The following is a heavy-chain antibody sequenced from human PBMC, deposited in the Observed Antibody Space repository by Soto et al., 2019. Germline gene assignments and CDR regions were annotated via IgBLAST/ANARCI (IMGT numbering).Heavy chain of an antibody. CDR2: ISVYHGNT. D-gene: IGHD1-26*01. Sequence: QVQLVQSGAEVKKPGASVTVSCQASGFTFNTYVITWVRQAPGQGLEWLGWISVYHGNTNYAQKDQGRITMTTHTPTSTAYMEPRTLRSDDTAVHYCARGSSGSYRMFDYWGQGTLVTVSS. V-gene: IGHV1-18*01. CDR3: ARGSSGSYRMFDY. J-gene: IGHJ4*02. CDR1: GFTFNTYV.